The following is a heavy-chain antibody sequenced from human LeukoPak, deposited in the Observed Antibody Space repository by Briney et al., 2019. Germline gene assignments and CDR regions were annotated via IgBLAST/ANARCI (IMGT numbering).Heavy chain of an antibody. D-gene: IGHD6-13*01. Sequence: GASVKVSCKASGYTFTGYYMHWVRQAPGQGLEWMGWINPNSGGTNYAQKFQGRVTMTRDTSISTAYMELSSLRSEDTAVYYCARVPPTSDYSSREYGMDVWGQGTTVTVSS. CDR1: GYTFTGYY. CDR3: ARVPPTSDYSSREYGMDV. J-gene: IGHJ6*02. CDR2: INPNSGGT. V-gene: IGHV1-2*02.